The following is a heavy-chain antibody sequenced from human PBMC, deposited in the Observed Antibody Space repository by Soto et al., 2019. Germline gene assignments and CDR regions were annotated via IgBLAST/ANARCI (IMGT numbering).Heavy chain of an antibody. Sequence: VASVKVSCKASGYSFTGHYIHWVRQAPEQGPEWMGEIGPESGATRYAQKFQGRVTMTMDTSITTVYMELNNLRPDDTAIYYCGRGRSGQIVVFYWGQGTPVTVS. CDR2: IGPESGAT. CDR3: GRGRSGQIVVFY. D-gene: IGHD1-26*01. V-gene: IGHV1-2*02. CDR1: GYSFTGHY. J-gene: IGHJ4*02.